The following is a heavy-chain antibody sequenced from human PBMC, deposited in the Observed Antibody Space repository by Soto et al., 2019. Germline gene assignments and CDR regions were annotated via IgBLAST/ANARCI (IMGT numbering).Heavy chain of an antibody. J-gene: IGHJ4*02. V-gene: IGHV1-18*01. D-gene: IGHD4-17*01. CDR1: GYTFTSYG. Sequence: ASVKVSCKASGYTFTSYGISWVRQAPGQGLEWMGWISAYNGNTNYAQKLQGRVTMTTDTSTSTAYMELRSLRSDDTAVYYCARDGAQISTPPLRYGEYFYYWGQGTLVTVAS. CDR3: ARDGAQISTPPLRYGEYFYY. CDR2: ISAYNGNT.